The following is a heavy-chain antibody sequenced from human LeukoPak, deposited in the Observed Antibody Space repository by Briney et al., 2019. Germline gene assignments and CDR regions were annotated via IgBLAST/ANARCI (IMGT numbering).Heavy chain of an antibody. CDR2: IIPIFGTA. CDR3: ARVRIQLGPFDY. D-gene: IGHD5-18*01. V-gene: IGHV1-69*13. Sequence: SVKVSCXASGGTFSSYAISWVRQAPGQGLEWMGGIIPIFGTANYAQKFQGRVTITADESTSTAYMELSSLRSEDTAVYYCARVRIQLGPFDYWGQGTLVTVSS. CDR1: GGTFSSYA. J-gene: IGHJ4*02.